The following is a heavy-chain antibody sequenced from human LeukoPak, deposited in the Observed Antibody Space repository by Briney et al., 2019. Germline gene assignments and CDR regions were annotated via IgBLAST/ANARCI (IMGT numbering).Heavy chain of an antibody. CDR1: GYTFTSYW. CDR3: ARRGDRDWFGP. V-gene: IGHV5-51*01. Sequence: GESLKISCKGSGYTFTSYWIGWVRQTSGKGLEWMGIIYPGDSDTRYSPSFQGQVTISADKSISTAYLQWSSLKASDTAMYYCARRGDRDWFGPWGQGTLVTVSS. CDR2: IYPGDSDT. D-gene: IGHD3-10*01. J-gene: IGHJ5*02.